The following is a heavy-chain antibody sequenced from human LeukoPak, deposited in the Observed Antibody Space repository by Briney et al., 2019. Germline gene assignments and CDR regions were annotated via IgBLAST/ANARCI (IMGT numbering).Heavy chain of an antibody. CDR3: ARESMVRGFYYYMDV. CDR2: INSDGSST. J-gene: IGHJ6*03. V-gene: IGHV3-74*01. Sequence: GGSLRLSCAASGFTFSSYGMHWVGQAPGKGLVWVSRINSDGSSTSYADSVKGRFTISRDNAKNTLYLQMNSLRAEDTAVYYCARESMVRGFYYYMDVWGKGTTVTVSS. CDR1: GFTFSSYG. D-gene: IGHD3-10*01.